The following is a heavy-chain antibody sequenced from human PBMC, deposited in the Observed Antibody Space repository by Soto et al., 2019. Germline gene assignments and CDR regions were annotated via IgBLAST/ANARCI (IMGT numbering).Heavy chain of an antibody. J-gene: IGHJ4*02. CDR1: GYTFTNHA. Sequence: ASVKVSCKASGYTFTNHAIHWVRQAPGQGLEWMGWINAGKGDTKYPQRFQGRVTITRDTSASTAYMELSSLRSEDTAVYYCARNVLGGTADYWGPGTLVAVSS. CDR3: ARNVLGGTADY. V-gene: IGHV1-3*01. CDR2: INAGKGDT. D-gene: IGHD2-21*02.